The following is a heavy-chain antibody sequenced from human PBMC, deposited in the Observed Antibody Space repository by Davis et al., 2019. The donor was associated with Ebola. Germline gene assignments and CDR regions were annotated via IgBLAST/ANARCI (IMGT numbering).Heavy chain of an antibody. CDR1: GFTFSSYS. Sequence: PGGSLRLSCAASGFTFSSYSMNWVRQAPGKGLEWVSYISSSSTIYYADSVKGRFTISRDNAKNSLYLQMNSLRAEDTAVYYCVRDPALVVTGGGWFFGLWGRGTLVTVSS. J-gene: IGHJ2*01. V-gene: IGHV3-48*01. CDR3: VRDPALVVTGGGWFFGL. D-gene: IGHD2-21*02. CDR2: ISSSSTI.